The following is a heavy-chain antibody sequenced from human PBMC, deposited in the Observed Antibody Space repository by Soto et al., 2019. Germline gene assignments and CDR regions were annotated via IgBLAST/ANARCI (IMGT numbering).Heavy chain of an antibody. J-gene: IGHJ6*02. D-gene: IGHD3-16*01. Sequence: ASVKVSCKASGYTFTSYDINWVRQATGQGLEWMGLMNPNSGNTGYAQKFQGRVTMTRNTSISTAYMELSSLRSEDTAVYYCARAHFPAPYDYVTGYYYYYGMDVWGQGTTVTVSS. CDR1: GYTFTSYD. CDR2: MNPNSGNT. V-gene: IGHV1-8*01. CDR3: ARAHFPAPYDYVTGYYYYYGMDV.